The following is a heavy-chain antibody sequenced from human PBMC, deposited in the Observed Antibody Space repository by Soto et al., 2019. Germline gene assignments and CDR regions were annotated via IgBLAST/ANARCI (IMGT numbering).Heavy chain of an antibody. CDR1: GFTFSDYY. D-gene: IGHD6-13*01. V-gene: IGHV3-11*01. Sequence: QVQLVESGGGSVKPGGSLRLSCAASGFTFSDYYMSWFRQAPGKGLEWVSYISGSGFTTHDADSVKGRFTISRDNAKDSLYRQMNSLRVEDTAVYYCARVGSIAAAGTPDYWGQGTLVTVSS. CDR3: ARVGSIAAAGTPDY. J-gene: IGHJ4*02. CDR2: ISGSGFTT.